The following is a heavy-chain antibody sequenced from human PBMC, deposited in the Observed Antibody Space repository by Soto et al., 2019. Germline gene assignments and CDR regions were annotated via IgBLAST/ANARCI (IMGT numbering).Heavy chain of an antibody. CDR3: ARGTLMSSSGNPDPFDY. CDR1: GFTFSSYD. D-gene: IGHD3-22*01. Sequence: EVQLVESGGGLVQPGGSLRLSCAASGFTFSSYDMHWVRQATGKGLEWVSAIGTAGDTYYPGSVKGRFTISRENAKNSLYLQMNSLRAEDTAVYYCARGTLMSSSGNPDPFDYWGQGTLVTVSS. J-gene: IGHJ4*02. V-gene: IGHV3-13*01. CDR2: IGTAGDT.